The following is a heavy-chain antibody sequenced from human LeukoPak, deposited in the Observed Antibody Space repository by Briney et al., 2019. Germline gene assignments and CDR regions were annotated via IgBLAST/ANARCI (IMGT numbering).Heavy chain of an antibody. CDR1: GFTFSIYW. Sequence: GGSLRLSCAASGFTFSIYWMNWARQAPGKGLEWVANIKQDGSEKYYVDSVKGRFTISRDNAKNSLYLQMNSLRAEDTAVYYCARGEYYGSGRGVDYWGQGTLVTVSS. J-gene: IGHJ4*02. CDR3: ARGEYYGSGRGVDY. V-gene: IGHV3-7*03. D-gene: IGHD3-10*01. CDR2: IKQDGSEK.